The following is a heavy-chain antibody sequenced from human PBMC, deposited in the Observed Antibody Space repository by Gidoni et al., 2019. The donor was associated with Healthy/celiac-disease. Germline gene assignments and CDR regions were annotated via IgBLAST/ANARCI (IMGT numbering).Heavy chain of an antibody. J-gene: IGHJ4*02. Sequence: EVQLVESGGGLVKPGGSLRLSCAASGFTFSNAGMSWVRQAPGKGLEWVGRIKSKTDGGTTDYAAPVKGRFTISRDDSKNTLYLQMNSLKTEDTAVYYCTTDGGYNWNDEDYWGQGTLVTVSS. V-gene: IGHV3-15*01. CDR1: GFTFSNAG. D-gene: IGHD1-1*01. CDR3: TTDGGYNWNDEDY. CDR2: IKSKTDGGTT.